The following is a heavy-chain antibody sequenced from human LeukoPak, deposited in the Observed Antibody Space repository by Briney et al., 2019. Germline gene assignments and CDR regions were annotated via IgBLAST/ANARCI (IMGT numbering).Heavy chain of an antibody. J-gene: IGHJ6*03. CDR3: ARGDYYGSSGYYYVRSYYYYYMDV. D-gene: IGHD3-22*01. CDR1: GYTFTSCD. Sequence: ASVKVSCKASGYTFTSCDINWVRQATGQGLERMGWMNPNSGNTGYAQKFQGRVTMTRNTSISTAYMELSSLRSEDTAVYYCARGDYYGSSGYYYVRSYYYYYMDVWGKGTTVTISS. CDR2: MNPNSGNT. V-gene: IGHV1-8*01.